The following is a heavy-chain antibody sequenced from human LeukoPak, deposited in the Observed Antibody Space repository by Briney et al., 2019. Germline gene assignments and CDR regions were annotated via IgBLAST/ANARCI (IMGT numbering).Heavy chain of an antibody. D-gene: IGHD3-10*01. CDR1: GFTFSSYW. Sequence: GGSLRLFCAASGFTFSSYWMSWVRQAPGKGLEWVSVIFGGGSTYYADSVKGRFTISRDNSKNTLYLQMNSLRGEDTAVYYCARDHSALASYPNPWGQGTLVTVSS. CDR3: ARDHSALASYPNP. J-gene: IGHJ5*02. V-gene: IGHV3-66*01. CDR2: IFGGGST.